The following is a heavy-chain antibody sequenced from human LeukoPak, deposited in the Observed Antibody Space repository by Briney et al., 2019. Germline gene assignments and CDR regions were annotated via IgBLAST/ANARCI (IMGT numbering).Heavy chain of an antibody. J-gene: IGHJ6*02. Sequence: SPSETLSLTCTVSGVSISSYNWSWIRQPPGNGLEWIGYIYYSGSTNYNPSLKSRVTISVDTSKTKFSLKLSSVAAADTAVYYCARLGITMVRGVLYYYYGMDVWGQGTTVTVSS. CDR3: ARLGITMVRGVLYYYYGMDV. CDR1: GVSISSYN. D-gene: IGHD3-10*01. V-gene: IGHV4-59*08. CDR2: IYYSGST.